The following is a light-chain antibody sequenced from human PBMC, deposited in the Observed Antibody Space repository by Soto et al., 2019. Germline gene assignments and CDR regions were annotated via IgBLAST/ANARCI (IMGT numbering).Light chain of an antibody. J-gene: IGKJ2*01. Sequence: DIVMTQSPASLSVSPGERATLSCRASQSVSDKLAWYQQRPGQAPRLLIYGPSTRATGIPARFSGSGSGTEFTLTISSLQSEDFAVYYCQQYNNWPYTFGQGTKLEIK. CDR1: QSVSDK. V-gene: IGKV3-15*01. CDR2: GPS. CDR3: QQYNNWPYT.